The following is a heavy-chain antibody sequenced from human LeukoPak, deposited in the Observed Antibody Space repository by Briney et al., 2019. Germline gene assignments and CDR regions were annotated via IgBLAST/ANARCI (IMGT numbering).Heavy chain of an antibody. Sequence: GASVKVSCKASGYTFTSYGITWVRQAPGQGLEWMGWISAYNGNTNYAQKLQGRVTMTPDTSTSTAYMELRSLRSDDTAVYYCARGGGAAADYSYYYMDVWGKGTTVTVSS. J-gene: IGHJ6*03. CDR1: GYTFTSYG. CDR3: ARGGGAAADYSYYYMDV. V-gene: IGHV1-18*01. CDR2: ISAYNGNT. D-gene: IGHD6-13*01.